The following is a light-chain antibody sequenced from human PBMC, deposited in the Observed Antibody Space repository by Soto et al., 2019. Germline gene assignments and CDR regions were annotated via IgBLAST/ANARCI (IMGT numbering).Light chain of an antibody. V-gene: IGLV2-14*01. CDR3: SSYTSSSTVV. J-gene: IGLJ2*01. CDR1: SSDVGGYSY. Sequence: QSALTQPRSVSGSPGQSLTISCTGTSSDVGGYSYVSWYQQHPGKAPKLVIYEVSKRPSGVSNRFSGSKSGNTASLTISGLQAEDEGDYYCSSYTSSSTVVFGGGTKLTVL. CDR2: EVS.